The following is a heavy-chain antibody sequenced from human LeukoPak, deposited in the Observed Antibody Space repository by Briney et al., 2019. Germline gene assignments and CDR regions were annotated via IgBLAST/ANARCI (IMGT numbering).Heavy chain of an antibody. J-gene: IGHJ6*03. Sequence: ASVTVSCTASGYTFTGYYMHWVRQAPGQGLEWMGWINPNSGGTNYAQKFQGRVTMTRDTSISTAYMELSRLRSDDTAVYYCARHLGYFDWLLLMDVWGKGTTVTISS. CDR3: ARHLGYFDWLLLMDV. CDR2: INPNSGGT. V-gene: IGHV1-2*02. D-gene: IGHD3-9*01. CDR1: GYTFTGYY.